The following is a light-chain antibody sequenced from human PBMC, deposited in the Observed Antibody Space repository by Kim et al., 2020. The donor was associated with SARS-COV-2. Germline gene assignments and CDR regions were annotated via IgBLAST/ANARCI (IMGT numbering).Light chain of an antibody. CDR2: RNN. J-gene: IGLJ3*02. Sequence: QTFTISCTGSTSTIGNDYVYWYQQLPGTAPKLLIYRNNQRPSGVPDRFAGSKSGTSASLAISGLRSEDEADYYCAAWDDTLSGPWVFGKGTQLTVL. CDR1: TSTIGNDY. CDR3: AAWDDTLSGPWV. V-gene: IGLV1-47*01.